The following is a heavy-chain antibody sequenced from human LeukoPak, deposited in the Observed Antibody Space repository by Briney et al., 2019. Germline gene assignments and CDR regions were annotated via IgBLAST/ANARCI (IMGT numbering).Heavy chain of an antibody. Sequence: GGSLRLSCAASGFTFSSYEMNWVRQAPGKGLEWVSYIDSSGSSIHYADSVKGRFTISRDNAKNSLYLQMNSLRAEDTAVYYCARGGSSWPFDYWGQGTLVTVSS. V-gene: IGHV3-48*03. CDR1: GFTFSSYE. J-gene: IGHJ4*02. D-gene: IGHD6-13*01. CDR3: ARGGSSWPFDY. CDR2: IDSSGSSI.